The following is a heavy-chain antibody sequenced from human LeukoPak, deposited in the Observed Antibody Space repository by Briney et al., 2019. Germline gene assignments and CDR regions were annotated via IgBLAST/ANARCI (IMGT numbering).Heavy chain of an antibody. CDR2: ISYDGSNK. D-gene: IGHD6-13*01. V-gene: IGHV3-30-3*01. J-gene: IGHJ6*02. CDR1: GFTFSSYA. Sequence: GGSLRPSCAPSGFTFSSYAMHWVCQAPGKGLEWVAVISYDGSNKYYADSVKGRFTTSRDNSKNTLYLQMNSLRAEDTAVYYCARVEGIAAAGIFYYYYYGMDVWGQGTTVTVSS. CDR3: ARVEGIAAAGIFYYYYYGMDV.